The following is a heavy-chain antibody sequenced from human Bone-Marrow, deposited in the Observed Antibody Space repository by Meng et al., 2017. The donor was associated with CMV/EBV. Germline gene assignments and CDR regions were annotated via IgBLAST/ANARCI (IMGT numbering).Heavy chain of an antibody. J-gene: IGHJ4*02. Sequence: GESLKISCAASGFTFSSYWMHWVRQAPGKGLEWVSSISSSSSYIYYADSVKGRFTISRDNAKNSLYLQMNSLRAEDTAVYYCAREGGNSGFDYWGQGTLVTVSS. CDR2: ISSSSSYI. CDR3: AREGGNSGFDY. D-gene: IGHD4-23*01. V-gene: IGHV3-21*01. CDR1: GFTFSSYW.